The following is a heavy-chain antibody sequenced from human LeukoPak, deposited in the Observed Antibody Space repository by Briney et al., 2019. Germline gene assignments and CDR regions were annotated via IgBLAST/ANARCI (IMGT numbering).Heavy chain of an antibody. D-gene: IGHD1-26*01. CDR2: MNLKSGYT. J-gene: IGHJ4*02. Sequence: ASVKVSCKASGYSFTTYDINWVRQATGQGLEWMGWMNLKSGYTGYAQKFQGRVTITRDTSTSTVCMELSSLRSEDTAVYYCARVAGSIDYWGQGTLVTVSS. V-gene: IGHV1-8*03. CDR1: GYSFTTYD. CDR3: ARVAGSIDY.